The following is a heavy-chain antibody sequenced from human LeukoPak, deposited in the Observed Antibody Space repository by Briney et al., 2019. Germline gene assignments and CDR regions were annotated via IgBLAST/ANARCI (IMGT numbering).Heavy chain of an antibody. D-gene: IGHD1-26*01. Sequence: GGSLRLSCAASGFTFSSYVMHWVRQAPGKGLEWVAVISYDGRFDGSNKYYADSVKGRFTISRDNSKNTLYLQMNSLRAEDTAVYYCARSPYGSDWYYFDYWGQGTLVTVSS. CDR3: ARSPYGSDWYYFDY. CDR2: ISYDGRFDGSNK. V-gene: IGHV3-30-3*01. CDR1: GFTFSSYV. J-gene: IGHJ4*02.